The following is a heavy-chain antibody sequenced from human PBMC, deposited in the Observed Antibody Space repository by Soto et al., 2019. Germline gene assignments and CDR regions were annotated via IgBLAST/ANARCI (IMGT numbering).Heavy chain of an antibody. D-gene: IGHD3-22*01. Sequence: GASVKVSCKVSGYTLTELSMHWVRQAPGKGLEWMGGIIPIFGTANYAQKFQGRVTITADESTSTAYMELSSLRSEDTAVYYCARGNYYYDSSGLDAFDIWGQGTMVTVSS. V-gene: IGHV1-69*13. CDR3: ARGNYYYDSSGLDAFDI. CDR2: IIPIFGTA. J-gene: IGHJ3*02. CDR1: GYTLTELS.